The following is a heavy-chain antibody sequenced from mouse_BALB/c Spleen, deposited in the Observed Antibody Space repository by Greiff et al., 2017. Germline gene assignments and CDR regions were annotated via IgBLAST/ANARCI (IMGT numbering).Heavy chain of an antibody. V-gene: IGHV1S29*02. CDR2: IYPYNGGT. D-gene: IGHD1-1*01. CDR3: ARTITTVVAGDY. J-gene: IGHJ2*01. CDR1: GYTFTDYN. Sequence: EVQLQQSGPELVKPGASVKISCKASGYTFTDYNMHWVKQSHGKSLEWIGYIYPYNGGTGYNQKFKSKATLTVDNSSSTAYMELRSLTSEDSAVYYGARTITTVVAGDYWGQGTTLTVAA.